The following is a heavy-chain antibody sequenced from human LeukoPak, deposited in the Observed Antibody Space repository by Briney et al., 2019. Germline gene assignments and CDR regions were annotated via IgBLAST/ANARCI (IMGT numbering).Heavy chain of an antibody. CDR1: GFTFSDYY. D-gene: IGHD3-10*01. CDR2: ISSSSSYT. Sequence: PGGSLRLSCAASGFTFSDYYMSWIRRAPGKGLEWVSYISSSSSYTNYADSVKGRFTISRDNAKNSLYLQMNSLRAEDTAVYYCAVDYYGSGSPPDYWGQGTLVTVSS. V-gene: IGHV3-11*06. CDR3: AVDYYGSGSPPDY. J-gene: IGHJ4*02.